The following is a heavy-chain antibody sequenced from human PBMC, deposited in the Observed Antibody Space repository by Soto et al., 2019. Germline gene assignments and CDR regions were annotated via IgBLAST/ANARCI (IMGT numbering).Heavy chain of an antibody. J-gene: IGHJ3*02. D-gene: IGHD5-12*01. V-gene: IGHV1-69*13. CDR1: GGTFSSYA. CDR2: IIPIFGTA. CDR3: ARDPTRDGFDAFDI. Sequence: ASVKVSCKASGGTFSSYAISWVRQAPGQGLEWMGGIIPIFGTANYAQKFQGRVTITADESTSTAYMELSSLRSEDTAVYYCARDPTRDGFDAFDIWGQGTMVTVSS.